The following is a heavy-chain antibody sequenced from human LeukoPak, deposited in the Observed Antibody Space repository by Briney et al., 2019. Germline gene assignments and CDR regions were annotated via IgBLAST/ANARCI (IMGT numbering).Heavy chain of an antibody. D-gene: IGHD2-15*01. CDR2: INPNSGGT. J-gene: IGHJ6*02. CDR1: GYIFTGFS. V-gene: IGHV1-2*06. Sequence: ASVNVSCKASGYIFTGFSVHWVRQAPGQGIEWTGRINPNSGGTHHAQKFQGRVTMSRDMSISTAYMELSSLTSDDTAVYYCAIDIGHQRESGVAVWGQGTTVTVSS. CDR3: AIDIGHQRESGVAV.